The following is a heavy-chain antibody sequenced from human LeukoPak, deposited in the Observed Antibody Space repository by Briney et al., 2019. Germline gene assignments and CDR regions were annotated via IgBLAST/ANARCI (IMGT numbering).Heavy chain of an antibody. CDR3: ARIADPGGMDV. CDR2: ISGSGGST. Sequence: GGSLRLSCAASRFTFSYYAMSWVRQAPGKGLEWVSGISGSGGSTYYADSVKGRFTISRDNAKNSLYLQMNSLRAEDTAVYYCARIADPGGMDVWGQGTTVTVSS. D-gene: IGHD7-27*01. V-gene: IGHV3-23*01. CDR1: RFTFSYYA. J-gene: IGHJ6*02.